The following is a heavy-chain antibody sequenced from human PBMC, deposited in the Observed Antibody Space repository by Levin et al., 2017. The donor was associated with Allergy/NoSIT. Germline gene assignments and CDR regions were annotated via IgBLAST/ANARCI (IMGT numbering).Heavy chain of an antibody. V-gene: IGHV4-59*13. CDR2: IYYSGTT. J-gene: IGHJ6*02. D-gene: IGHD6-19*01. CDR3: ARDRTVAATGDEFYYYGMDV. CDR1: GGSISRYH. Sequence: SETLSLTCTVSGGSISRYHWSWIRQSPGKALEWIGYIYYSGTTNYNPSLRSRVTISVDTSKNQFSLKVSSVTAADTAVYYCARDRTVAATGDEFYYYGMDVWGPGTTVTVSS.